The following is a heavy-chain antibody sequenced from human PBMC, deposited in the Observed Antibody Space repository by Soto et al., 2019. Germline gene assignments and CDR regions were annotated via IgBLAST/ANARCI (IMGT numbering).Heavy chain of an antibody. V-gene: IGHV3-74*01. CDR2: INSDGSST. D-gene: IGHD3-16*01. J-gene: IGHJ4*02. Sequence: PGGSLILSWAASGFTFSSYWMHWVRQTPGKGLVWVSRINSDGSSTSYADSVKGRFTISRDNAKNTLYLQMNSLRAEDTAVYYCARDRGWGSIDYWGQGTLVTVS. CDR3: ARDRGWGSIDY. CDR1: GFTFSSYW.